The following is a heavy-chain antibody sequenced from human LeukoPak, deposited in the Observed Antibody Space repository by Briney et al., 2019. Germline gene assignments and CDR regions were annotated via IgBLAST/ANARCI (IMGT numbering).Heavy chain of an antibody. J-gene: IGHJ3*02. Sequence: PGGSLRLSCAASGFTFSSYGMHWVRQAPGKGLEWVAFIRYDGSNKYYADSVKGRFTISKDNSKNTLYLQMNSLRAEDTAVYYCANLGGYYYDSLDAFDIWGQGTMVTVSS. D-gene: IGHD3-22*01. CDR3: ANLGGYYYDSLDAFDI. CDR2: IRYDGSNK. V-gene: IGHV3-30*02. CDR1: GFTFSSYG.